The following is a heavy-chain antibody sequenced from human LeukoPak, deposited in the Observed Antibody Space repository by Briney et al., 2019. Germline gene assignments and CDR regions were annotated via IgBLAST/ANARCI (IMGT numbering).Heavy chain of an antibody. D-gene: IGHD3-10*01. CDR3: ARGLVSDRITMVRGVIIRPNWFDP. CDR2: INHSGST. Sequence: SETLSLTCAVYGGSFSGYYWSWIRQPPGKGLEWIGEINHSGSTNYNPSLKSRVTISVDTSKNQFSLKLSSVTAADTAVYYCARGLVSDRITMVRGVIIRPNWFDPWGQGTLVTVSS. CDR1: GGSFSGYY. V-gene: IGHV4-34*01. J-gene: IGHJ5*02.